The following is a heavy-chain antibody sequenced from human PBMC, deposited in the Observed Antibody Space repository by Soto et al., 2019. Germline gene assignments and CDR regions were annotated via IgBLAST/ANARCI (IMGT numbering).Heavy chain of an antibody. D-gene: IGHD3-22*01. J-gene: IGHJ3*02. CDR2: ISAYNGNT. V-gene: IGHV1-18*01. CDR1: GYTFTSYG. Sequence: ASVKVSCEASGYTFTSYGIIWVRQAPGQVLEWMGWISAYNGNTNYTQKLQGRVTMTTDTSTSTAYMDLRSLRSDDTAVYYCARAGCVDSTGSYYTSAFDILGQGTMVTVSS. CDR3: ARAGCVDSTGSYYTSAFDI.